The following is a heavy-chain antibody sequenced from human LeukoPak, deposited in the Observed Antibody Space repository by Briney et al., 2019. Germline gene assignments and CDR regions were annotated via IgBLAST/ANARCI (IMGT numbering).Heavy chain of an antibody. CDR3: ARDLWLEWPYRYAFDI. V-gene: IGHV1-69*05. CDR2: IIPIFGTA. CDR1: GGTFSSYA. Sequence: GASVKVSCKASGGTFSSYAISWVRQAPGQGLEWMGGIIPIFGTANYAQKFQGRVTITTDESTSTAYMELSSLRSEDTAVYYCARDLWLEWPYRYAFDIWGQGTMVTVSS. J-gene: IGHJ3*02. D-gene: IGHD3-3*01.